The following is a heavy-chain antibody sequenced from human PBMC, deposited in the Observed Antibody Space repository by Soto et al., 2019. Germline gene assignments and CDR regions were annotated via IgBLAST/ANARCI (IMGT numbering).Heavy chain of an antibody. CDR2: ISAHNVNT. CDR1: GYTFTSYG. Sequence: QVHLVQSGAEVKKPGASVKVSCKGSGYTFTSYGITWVRQAPGQGLGWMGWISAHNVNTDYAQKLKGRVTVTRDTSTSTAYMELRSLRSDDTAVYYFARGRYGDYWGQGALVTVSS. CDR3: ARGRYGDY. D-gene: IGHD1-1*01. J-gene: IGHJ4*02. V-gene: IGHV1-18*01.